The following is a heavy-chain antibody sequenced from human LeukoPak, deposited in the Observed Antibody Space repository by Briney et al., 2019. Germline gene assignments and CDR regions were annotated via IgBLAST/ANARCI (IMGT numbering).Heavy chain of an antibody. CDR2: IHYTGNT. Sequence: SETLSLTCTVSGGSISGYYWSWIRQPPGKGLEWIGYIHYTGNTNYNNPSLKSRVTISVDTSKHQLSLTLSSVTAADTAVYYCARGLVPYYFDQWGQGTLVTVSS. CDR1: GGSISGYY. V-gene: IGHV4-59*01. D-gene: IGHD2-2*01. J-gene: IGHJ4*02. CDR3: ARGLVPYYFDQ.